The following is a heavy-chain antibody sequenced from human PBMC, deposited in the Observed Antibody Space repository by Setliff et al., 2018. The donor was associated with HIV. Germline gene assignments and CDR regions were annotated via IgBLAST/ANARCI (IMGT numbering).Heavy chain of an antibody. CDR2: IKQDGSEK. Sequence: GGSLRLSCAVSGFTFSSYWMSWVRQAPGKGLEWVANIKQDGSEKYYVDSVKGRFTISRDNAKNSLYLQMNSLRAEDTAFYYCARDRLVHFGSGSLSWGQGTLVTVSS. D-gene: IGHD3-10*01. V-gene: IGHV3-7*03. J-gene: IGHJ4*02. CDR3: ARDRLVHFGSGSLS. CDR1: GFTFSSYW.